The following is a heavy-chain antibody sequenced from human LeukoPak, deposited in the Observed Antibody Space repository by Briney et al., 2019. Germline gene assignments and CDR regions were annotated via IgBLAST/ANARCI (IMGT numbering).Heavy chain of an antibody. V-gene: IGHV3-7*03. J-gene: IGHJ4*02. CDR3: ARVEPYDFWSGYYNIDY. CDR2: IKQDGSEK. D-gene: IGHD3-3*01. Sequence: PGGSLRLSCAVSGFTFNSYWMSWVRQAPGKGLEWVANIKQDGSEKFYVDSVKGRFTISRDNARNSLYLQMNSLRSEDTAVYYCARVEPYDFWSGYYNIDYWGQGTLVTVSS. CDR1: GFTFNSYW.